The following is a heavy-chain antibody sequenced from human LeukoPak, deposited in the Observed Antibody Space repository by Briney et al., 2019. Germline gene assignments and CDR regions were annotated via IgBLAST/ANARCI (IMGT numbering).Heavy chain of an antibody. D-gene: IGHD1-1*01. Sequence: GGSLRLSCAASGFTFSSYAMSWVRQAPGKGLEWVSAISGSGGSTYYADSVKGRFTISRDNSKNTLYLEMNSLRTEDTAVYYCAKDFNWRFDFWGQGTLVTVSS. V-gene: IGHV3-23*01. J-gene: IGHJ5*01. CDR1: GFTFSSYA. CDR2: ISGSGGST. CDR3: AKDFNWRFDF.